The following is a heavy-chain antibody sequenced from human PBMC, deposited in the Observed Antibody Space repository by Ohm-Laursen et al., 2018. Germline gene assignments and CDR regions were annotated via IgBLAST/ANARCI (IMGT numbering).Heavy chain of an antibody. Sequence: SLRLSCAASGFTFSSYAMSWVRQAPGKGLEWVSAISGSGGSTYYADSVKGRLTISRDNSKNTLYLQMNSLRPEDTAVYYCARRSIGDYWGQGTLVTVSS. CDR1: GFTFSSYA. V-gene: IGHV3-23*01. CDR2: ISGSGGST. D-gene: IGHD6-6*01. CDR3: ARRSIGDY. J-gene: IGHJ4*02.